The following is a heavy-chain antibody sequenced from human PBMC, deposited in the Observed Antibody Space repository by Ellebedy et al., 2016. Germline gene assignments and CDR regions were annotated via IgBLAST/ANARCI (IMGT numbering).Heavy chain of an antibody. D-gene: IGHD4-17*01. J-gene: IGHJ4*02. V-gene: IGHV3-23*01. CDR1: GFTFSDFF. CDR2: ISGDGGSS. Sequence: GGSLRLXXAASGFTFSDFFMSWVRQTPGRGLEWVSSISGDGGSSYFADSVKGRFTISRDNSRNTLSLQMNNLRVGDTAIYYCRYGHYSDYWGQGTLVTVSS. CDR3: RYGHYSDY.